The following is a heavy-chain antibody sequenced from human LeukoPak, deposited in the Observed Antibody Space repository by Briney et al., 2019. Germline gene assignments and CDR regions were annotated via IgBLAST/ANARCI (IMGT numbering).Heavy chain of an antibody. CDR2: ISSSSSYT. Sequence: PGGSLRLSCAASGFTFSDYYMTWIRQAPGKGLEWVSHISSSSSYTNYADSVRGRFTISRDNAKNSLYLQMNSLRPEDTAVYFCARESPFATNFDHWGQGTLVTVSS. CDR3: ARESPFATNFDH. J-gene: IGHJ4*02. CDR1: GFTFSDYY. V-gene: IGHV3-11*06. D-gene: IGHD2/OR15-2a*01.